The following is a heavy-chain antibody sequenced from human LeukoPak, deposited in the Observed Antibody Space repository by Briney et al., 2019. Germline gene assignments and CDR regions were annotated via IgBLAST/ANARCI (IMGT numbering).Heavy chain of an antibody. Sequence: QPGGSLRLSCAASGFTFSSYAMSWVRQAPGKGLEWVSGISGSGGSTYYAESVKGRFTISRDNSKKTLFLQMNSLRAEDTAVYYCANWGRFDPWGQGTLVTVSS. J-gene: IGHJ5*02. V-gene: IGHV3-23*01. D-gene: IGHD3-16*01. CDR2: ISGSGGST. CDR3: ANWGRFDP. CDR1: GFTFSSYA.